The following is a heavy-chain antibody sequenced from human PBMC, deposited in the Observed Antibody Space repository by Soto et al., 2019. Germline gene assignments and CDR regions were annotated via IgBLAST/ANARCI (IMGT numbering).Heavy chain of an antibody. CDR1: GYTFTSYD. V-gene: IGHV1-8*01. CDR2: MNPNSGNT. D-gene: IGHD6-13*01. CDR3: ARVGGSGSSWYSSYYYYMDV. J-gene: IGHJ6*03. Sequence: ASVKVSCKASGYTFTSYDINWVRQATGQGLEWMGWMNPNSGNTGYAQKFQGRVTMTRNTSISTAYMELSSLRYEDTAVYYCARVGGSGSSWYSSYYYYMDVWGKGTTVTVSS.